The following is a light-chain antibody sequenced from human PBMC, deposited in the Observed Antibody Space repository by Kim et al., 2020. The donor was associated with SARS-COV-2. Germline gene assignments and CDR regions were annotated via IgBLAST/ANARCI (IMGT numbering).Light chain of an antibody. CDR2: DAS. J-gene: IGKJ3*01. CDR3: QQYDDIRPFT. CDR1: QDISTY. Sequence: DIQLTQSPSSLSASVGDRVTITCQASQDISTYLNWYQQKPGTAPKLLISDASTLEPRVPSRFSGSGSGTDFTLTISRLQPEDIATYFCQQYDDIRPFTFGPGTKVDIK. V-gene: IGKV1-33*01.